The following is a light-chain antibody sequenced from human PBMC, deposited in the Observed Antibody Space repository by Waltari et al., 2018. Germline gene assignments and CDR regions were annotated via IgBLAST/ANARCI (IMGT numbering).Light chain of an antibody. Sequence: QSVLTQPPSVSGAPGPTVPITCTGRSSNIGADYGVHWYQQLPGTAPKLLIDNGANRPSGVPDRFSGSRSGTSASLAITGLQAEDEADYFCHSYDRSLDGVVFGGGTKLTVL. CDR1: SSNIGADYG. CDR3: HSYDRSLDGVV. J-gene: IGLJ2*01. CDR2: NGA. V-gene: IGLV1-40*01.